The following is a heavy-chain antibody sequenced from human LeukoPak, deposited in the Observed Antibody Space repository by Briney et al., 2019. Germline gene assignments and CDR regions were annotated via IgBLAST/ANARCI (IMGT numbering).Heavy chain of an antibody. J-gene: IGHJ4*02. Sequence: SETLSLTCAVSGVSFDDYYWAWVRQTPGKGLEWIGEINHSGHTNDSPSLKSRVTLSIDTSRKQFSLNLRSVTVADAGIYYCTRMTTGHDYWGQGTLVTVSS. CDR1: GVSFDDYY. D-gene: IGHD4-17*01. V-gene: IGHV4-34*01. CDR2: INHSGHT. CDR3: TRMTTGHDY.